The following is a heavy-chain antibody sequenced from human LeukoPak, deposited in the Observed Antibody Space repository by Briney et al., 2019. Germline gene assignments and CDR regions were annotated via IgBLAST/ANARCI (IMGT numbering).Heavy chain of an antibody. CDR3: TTVRGSLNNYYYYYYMDV. CDR1: GFTFSNAW. J-gene: IGHJ6*03. V-gene: IGHV3-15*01. D-gene: IGHD3-10*02. CDR2: IKGKPDGGTT. Sequence: GGSLRLSCAASGFTFSNAWMSWVRQAPGKGLEWVGRIKGKPDGGTTDYAAPVKGRFTISRDDSKNTLYLQMNSLKTEDTAVYYCTTVRGSLNNYYYYYYMDVWGKGTTVTVSS.